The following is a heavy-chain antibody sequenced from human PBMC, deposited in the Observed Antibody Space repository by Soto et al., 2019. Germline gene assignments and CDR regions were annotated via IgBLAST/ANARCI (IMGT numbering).Heavy chain of an antibody. V-gene: IGHV4-39*01. D-gene: IGHD6-13*01. CDR3: ASSPLAAADTGYFDY. CDR2: IYYSGST. Sequence: PSETLSLTCTVSGGSISSSSYYWGWIRQPPGKGLEWIGSIYYSGSTYYNPSLKSRVTISVDTSKNQFSLKLSSVTAADTAVYYCASSPLAAADTGYFDYWGQGTLVTVSS. J-gene: IGHJ4*02. CDR1: GGSISSSSYY.